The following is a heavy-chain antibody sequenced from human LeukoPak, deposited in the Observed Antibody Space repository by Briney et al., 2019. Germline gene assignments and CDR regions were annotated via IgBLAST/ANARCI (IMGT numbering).Heavy chain of an antibody. Sequence: PSETLSLTCTVSGGSISSYYWSWIRQPPGKGLKWFGYIYYSGSTNYNPSLKSRVTISVDTSKNQFSLKLSSVTAADTAVYYCARWTTVVTRRDNWFDPWGQGTLVTVSS. V-gene: IGHV4-59*08. CDR2: IYYSGST. D-gene: IGHD4-23*01. CDR1: GGSISSYY. CDR3: ARWTTVVTRRDNWFDP. J-gene: IGHJ5*02.